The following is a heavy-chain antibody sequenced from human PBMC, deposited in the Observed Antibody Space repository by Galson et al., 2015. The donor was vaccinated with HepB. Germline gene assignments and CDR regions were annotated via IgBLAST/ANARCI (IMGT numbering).Heavy chain of an antibody. V-gene: IGHV3-23*01. J-gene: IGHJ3*02. Sequence: SLRLSCAASGFTFSSYAMSWVRQAPGKGLEWVSAISGSGGSTYYADSVKGRFTISRDNSKNTLYLQMNSLRAEDTAVYYCAKDAALREQWLNAFDIWGQGTMVTVSS. D-gene: IGHD6-19*01. CDR3: AKDAALREQWLNAFDI. CDR2: ISGSGGST. CDR1: GFTFSSYA.